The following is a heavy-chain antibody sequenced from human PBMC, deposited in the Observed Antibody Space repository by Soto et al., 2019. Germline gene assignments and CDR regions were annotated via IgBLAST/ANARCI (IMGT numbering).Heavy chain of an antibody. D-gene: IGHD2-15*01. J-gene: IGHJ4*02. CDR2: ISYDGNNE. CDR1: GFTFSGFG. V-gene: IGHV3-30*18. CDR3: AKEGIQRYYGGGGYYSIQAY. Sequence: QVQLVESGGGVVQPGRSLRLSCAGSGFTFSGFGMHWVRQAPGKGLEWVAVISYDGNNEYYADSVKGRFTISRDNSKNTLYLQMNILRAEDTAVYYCAKEGIQRYYGGGGYYSIQAYWGPGTLVTVSS.